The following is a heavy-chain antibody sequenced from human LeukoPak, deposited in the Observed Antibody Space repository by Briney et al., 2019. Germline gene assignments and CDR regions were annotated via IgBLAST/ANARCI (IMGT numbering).Heavy chain of an antibody. CDR1: GFTVSSNY. J-gene: IGHJ6*03. CDR3: ARDGDTVLTRGYYYYMDV. Sequence: SGGSLRLSCAASGFTVSSNYMSWVRQAPGKGPEWVSSITSSSSYIYYADSVKGRFTISRDNARNSLYLQMNSLRAEDTALYYCARDGDTVLTRGYYYYMDVWGKGTTVTVSS. D-gene: IGHD4-23*01. V-gene: IGHV3-21*01. CDR2: ITSSSSYI.